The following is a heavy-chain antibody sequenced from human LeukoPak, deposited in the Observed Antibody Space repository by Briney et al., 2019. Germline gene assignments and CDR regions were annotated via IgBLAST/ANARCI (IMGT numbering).Heavy chain of an antibody. Sequence: SQTLSLTCTVSGVSITSGTYYWTWIRQPAGKGLEWIGRIYSSGSTNYNPSLKSRVTISLDTSKNQFSLKLSSVTAADTAVYYCARYFDYWGQGTLVTVSS. CDR2: IYSSGST. CDR3: ARYFDY. V-gene: IGHV4-61*02. J-gene: IGHJ4*02. CDR1: GVSITSGTYY.